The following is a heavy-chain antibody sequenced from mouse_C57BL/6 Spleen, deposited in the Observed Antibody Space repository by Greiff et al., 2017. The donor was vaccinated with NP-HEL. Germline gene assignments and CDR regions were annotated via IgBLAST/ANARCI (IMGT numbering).Heavy chain of an antibody. V-gene: IGHV1-69*01. J-gene: IGHJ1*03. Sequence: QVQLQQPGAELVMPGASVKLSCKASGYTFTSYWMHWVKQRPGQGLEWIGEIDPSDSYTNYNQKFKGKSTLTVDKSSSTAYMQLSSLTSEDSAVYYCARGGVVAKDWYFDVWGTGTTVTVSS. D-gene: IGHD1-1*01. CDR2: IDPSDSYT. CDR3: ARGGVVAKDWYFDV. CDR1: GYTFTSYW.